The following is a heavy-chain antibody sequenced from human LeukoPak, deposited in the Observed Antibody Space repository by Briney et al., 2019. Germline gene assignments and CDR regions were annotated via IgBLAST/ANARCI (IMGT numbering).Heavy chain of an antibody. CDR1: GYTFTSYD. V-gene: IGHV1-8*01. J-gene: IGHJ4*02. CDR2: MNPNSGNT. CDR3: TIGGDSF. D-gene: IGHD1-26*01. Sequence: ASVKVSCKASGYTFTSYDINWVRQATGQGLEWMGWMNPNSGNTGYAQKFQGRVTVTRNTSISTAYMELNSLRSEDTAVYYCTIGGDSFWGQGTLVTVSS.